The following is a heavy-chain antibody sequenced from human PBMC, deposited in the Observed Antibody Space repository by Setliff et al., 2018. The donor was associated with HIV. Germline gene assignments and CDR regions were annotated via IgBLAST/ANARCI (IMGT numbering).Heavy chain of an antibody. CDR1: GFTFSNYE. Sequence: PGGSLRLSCAASGFTFSNYEMSWVRQAPGKGPEWVSYITGSSAIYYADSVKGRFTISRDNAKNSLYLQMNSLRAEDTAVYYCARDVRSGYYLSPFDYWGQGTLVTVSS. V-gene: IGHV3-48*03. CDR3: ARDVRSGYYLSPFDY. CDR2: ITGSSAI. D-gene: IGHD3-22*01. J-gene: IGHJ4*02.